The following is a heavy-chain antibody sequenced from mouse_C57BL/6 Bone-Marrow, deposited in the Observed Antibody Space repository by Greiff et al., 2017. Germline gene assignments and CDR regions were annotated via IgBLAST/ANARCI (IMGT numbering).Heavy chain of an antibody. D-gene: IGHD2-4*01. CDR1: GFSLTSYG. Sequence: QVQLKQSGPGLVQPSQSLSITCTVSGFSLTSYGVHWVRQSPGKGLEWLGVIWRGGSTAYNAAFISRLSISKDNSKSQVFFKMNSLQADDTAIYYCARGVYPIDYEYDGAWFAYWGQGTLVTVSA. J-gene: IGHJ3*01. CDR2: IWRGGST. CDR3: ARGVYPIDYEYDGAWFAY. V-gene: IGHV2-2*01.